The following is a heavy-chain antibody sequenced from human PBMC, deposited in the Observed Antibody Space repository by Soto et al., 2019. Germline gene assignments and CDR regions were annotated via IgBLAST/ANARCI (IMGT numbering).Heavy chain of an antibody. J-gene: IGHJ4*02. Sequence: QVKLQESGPGLVNPSETLSLTCTGPGGSVNIGTYYWSWLRQPPGKGLEWIGFIHYRGSTNYNPPLKSRVTISVDTSKNQFSLELTSVNAADTAVYYCTRGGDAYKNGHWGQGTLVTVSS. CDR3: TRGGDAYKNGH. D-gene: IGHD2-21*01. CDR2: IHYRGST. CDR1: GGSVNIGTYY. V-gene: IGHV4-61*01.